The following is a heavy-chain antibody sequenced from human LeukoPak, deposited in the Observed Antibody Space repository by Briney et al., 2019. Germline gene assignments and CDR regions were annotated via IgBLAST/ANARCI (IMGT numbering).Heavy chain of an antibody. Sequence: SEALSLTCTVSGGSISSGDYYWSWIRQPPRKCLECIGFIYHTGSFHYNPSLKSRVTISVDTSKNQFSLNLRSVTAADTAVYFCGRESRIVGTTSVWYYFDYWGQGTLVTVSS. J-gene: IGHJ4*02. CDR2: IYHTGSF. D-gene: IGHD1-26*01. CDR1: GGSISSGDYY. CDR3: GRESRIVGTTSVWYYFDY. V-gene: IGHV4-30-4*01.